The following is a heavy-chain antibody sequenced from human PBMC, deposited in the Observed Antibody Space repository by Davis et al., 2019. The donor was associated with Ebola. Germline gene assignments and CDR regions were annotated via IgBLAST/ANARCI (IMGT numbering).Heavy chain of an antibody. J-gene: IGHJ4*02. CDR1: GGSISRHY. V-gene: IGHV4-59*11. CDR3: VRGPDSGSWTYFDY. Sequence: PSETLSLTCTVSGGSISRHYWSWIRQSPGQGLEWIGYIFYNGATLYNPSLKSRATISVDTSKNQLFLNLTSMTAADTAVFYCVRGPDSGSWTYFDYWGQGTLVTVSS. CDR2: IFYNGAT. D-gene: IGHD6-13*01.